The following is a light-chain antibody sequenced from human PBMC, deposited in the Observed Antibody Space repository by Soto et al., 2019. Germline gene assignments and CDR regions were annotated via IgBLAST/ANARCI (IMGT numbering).Light chain of an antibody. CDR2: DAS. J-gene: IGKJ4*01. Sequence: EVVLTQSPATLSLSPGERATLSCTASQSISTYLTWYQQKPGQAPRLLIYDASRRAPGIPARFSGSGSATAFSLPISSLEPEDFAVYYCQQRRNWPPLTFGGGTKVEIK. CDR3: QQRRNWPPLT. V-gene: IGKV3-11*01. CDR1: QSISTY.